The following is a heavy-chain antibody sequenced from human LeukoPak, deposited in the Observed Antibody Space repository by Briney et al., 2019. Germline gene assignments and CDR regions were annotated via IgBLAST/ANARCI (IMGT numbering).Heavy chain of an antibody. CDR2: IYYSGST. J-gene: IGHJ4*02. V-gene: IGHV4-59*11. D-gene: IGHD6-13*01. CDR3: ARAGGAAAGRLDY. CDR1: GGSISSHY. Sequence: SETLSLTCTVSGGSISSHYWSWIRQPPGKGLEWIGYIYYSGSTNYNPSLKSRVTISVDTSKNQFSLKLSSVTAADTAAYYCARAGGAAAGRLDYWGQGTLVTVSS.